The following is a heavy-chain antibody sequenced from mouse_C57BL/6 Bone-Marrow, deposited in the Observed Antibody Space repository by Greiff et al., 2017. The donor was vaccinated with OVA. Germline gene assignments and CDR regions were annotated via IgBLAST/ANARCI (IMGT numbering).Heavy chain of an antibody. D-gene: IGHD6-1*01. Sequence: QVQLQQPGAELVKPGASVKLSCKASGYTFTSYWMHWVEQRPGQGLEWIGMIHPNSGSTNYNEKFKSKATLTVDKSSSTAYMQLSSLTSEDSAVYYCARGPLGDWFAYWGQGTLVTVSA. J-gene: IGHJ3*01. CDR1: GYTFTSYW. V-gene: IGHV1-64*01. CDR2: IHPNSGST. CDR3: ARGPLGDWFAY.